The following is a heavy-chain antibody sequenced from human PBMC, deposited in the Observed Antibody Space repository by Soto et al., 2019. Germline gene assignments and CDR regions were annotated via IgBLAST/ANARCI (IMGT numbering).Heavy chain of an antibody. Sequence: QVRLVQSGAEVQRPGASLNISCQATGYQFTGSYLHWVRRAPGHGHQWMGMINPDTGSTTYAETFQGRVAMSTDRSAGTVYLGLGSLRSDDTATYYCARQYCSGTSCYWYFDFWGQGTLVTVSS. D-gene: IGHD2-2*01. V-gene: IGHV1-46*01. CDR1: GYQFTGSY. CDR2: INPDTGST. J-gene: IGHJ4*02. CDR3: ARQYCSGTSCYWYFDF.